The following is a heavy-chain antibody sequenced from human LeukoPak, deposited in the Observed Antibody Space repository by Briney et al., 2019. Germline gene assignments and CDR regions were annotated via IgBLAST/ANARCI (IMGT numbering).Heavy chain of an antibody. D-gene: IGHD6-13*01. CDR2: IDPSEFYT. Sequence: GESLKIPCKGFGYSFTSLWIGWVRQVPGKGAEWIGRIDPSEFYTNYSPSFQGHVTISADKSISTAYIQSSSLQASDTGMYYCVRPGGLSWTIQQQLHYGGQGTLVTVSS. J-gene: IGHJ4*02. V-gene: IGHV5-10-1*01. CDR3: VRPGGLSWTIQQQLHY. CDR1: GYSFTSLW.